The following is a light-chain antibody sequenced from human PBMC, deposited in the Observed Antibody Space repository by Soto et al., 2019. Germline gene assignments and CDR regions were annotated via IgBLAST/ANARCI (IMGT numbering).Light chain of an antibody. J-gene: IGKJ5*01. CDR3: HQRYNWPRVT. V-gene: IGKV3-11*01. CDR2: DVS. Sequence: EIVLTQSPSTLSLCPVERVSVSCMASQSVSNSLAWYQQKPGQPPRLLIYDVSNRATGIPARFSGSGSGTDFTLTITSLEPEDFAVYFCHQRYNWPRVTFGQGTRLEIK. CDR1: QSVSNS.